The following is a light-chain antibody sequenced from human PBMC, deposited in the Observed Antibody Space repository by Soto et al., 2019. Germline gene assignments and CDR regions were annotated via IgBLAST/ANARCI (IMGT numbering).Light chain of an antibody. CDR2: AAS. CDR3: QQRSNWPIT. J-gene: IGKJ5*01. V-gene: IGKV3-11*01. CDR1: QSVSSN. Sequence: EIVMTQSPATLSVSPGERATLSCRASQSVSSNLAWYQQKPGQAPRLLIYAASTRATGIPPRFGCSGSGTDFTLTISSLDPEDFAVYYCQQRSNWPITFGQGTRLEIK.